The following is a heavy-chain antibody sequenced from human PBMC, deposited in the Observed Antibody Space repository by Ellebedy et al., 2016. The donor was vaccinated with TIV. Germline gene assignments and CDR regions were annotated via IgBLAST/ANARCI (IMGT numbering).Heavy chain of an antibody. D-gene: IGHD2-21*01. CDR1: GFIFSNYW. CDR2: IGGSGIGS. Sequence: GESLKISXAASGFIFSNYWMSWVRQAPGKGLEWVSGIGGSGIGSYYADSVKGRFTISRDNSKNTLYLQMNSLRAEDTAAYFCAKDAVWDYTDGYYGGWLNPWGQGTLVIVSS. J-gene: IGHJ5*02. V-gene: IGHV3-23*01. CDR3: AKDAVWDYTDGYYGGWLNP.